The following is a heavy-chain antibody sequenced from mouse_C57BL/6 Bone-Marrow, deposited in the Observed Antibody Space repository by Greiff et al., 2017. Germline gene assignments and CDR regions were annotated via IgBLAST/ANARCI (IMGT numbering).Heavy chain of an antibody. CDR3: TTTAQATDAMDY. V-gene: IGHV14-4*01. CDR2: IDPENGDT. Sequence: EVQLQQSGAELVRPGASVKLSCTASGFNIKDDYMHWVKQRPEQGLEWIGWIDPENGDTEYASKFQGKATITADTSSNTAYLQLSSLTSEDTAVYYCTTTAQATDAMDYWGQGTSVTVSS. J-gene: IGHJ4*01. CDR1: GFNIKDDY. D-gene: IGHD3-2*02.